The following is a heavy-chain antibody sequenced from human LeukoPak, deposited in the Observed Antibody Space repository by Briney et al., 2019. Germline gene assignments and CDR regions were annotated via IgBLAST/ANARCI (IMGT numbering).Heavy chain of an antibody. Sequence: VASVKVSCKASGYTFTSHGISWVRQAPGQGLEWMGWISAYNGNTNYAQKLQGRVTMTTDTSTSTAYMELRSLRSDDTAVYYCASLAVAGTKSPYYFDYWGQGTLATVSS. CDR2: ISAYNGNT. V-gene: IGHV1-18*01. CDR1: GYTFTSHG. CDR3: ASLAVAGTKSPYYFDY. D-gene: IGHD6-19*01. J-gene: IGHJ4*02.